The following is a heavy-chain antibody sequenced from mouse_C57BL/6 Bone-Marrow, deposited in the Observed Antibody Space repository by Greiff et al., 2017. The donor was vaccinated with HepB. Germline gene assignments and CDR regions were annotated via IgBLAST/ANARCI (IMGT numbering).Heavy chain of an antibody. CDR2: IDPEDGDT. Sequence: EVQLQESGAELVRPGASVKLSCTASGFNIKDYYMHWVKQRPEQGLEWIGRIDPEDGDTEYAPKFQGKATMTADTSSNTAYLQLSSLTSEDTAVYYCTTSYYYGSSYRYLDYWGQGTTLTVSS. CDR1: GFNIKDYY. V-gene: IGHV14-1*01. D-gene: IGHD1-1*01. J-gene: IGHJ2*01. CDR3: TTSYYYGSSYRYLDY.